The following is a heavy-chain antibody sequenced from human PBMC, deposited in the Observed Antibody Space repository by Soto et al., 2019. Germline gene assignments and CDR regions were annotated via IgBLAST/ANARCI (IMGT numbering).Heavy chain of an antibody. J-gene: IGHJ6*02. D-gene: IGHD3-9*01. Sequence: PGGSLRLSCAASGFIVSSNYMSWVRQAPGKGLEWVSVIYSGGSTYYADSVKGRFTISRDNSKNTLYLQMNSLRAEDTAVYYCARGSVVDFDHYYGMDVWGQGTTVTVSS. CDR3: ARGSVVDFDHYYGMDV. V-gene: IGHV3-53*01. CDR2: IYSGGST. CDR1: GFIVSSNY.